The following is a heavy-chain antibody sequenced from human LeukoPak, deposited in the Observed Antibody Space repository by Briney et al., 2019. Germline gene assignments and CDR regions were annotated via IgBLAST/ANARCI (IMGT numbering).Heavy chain of an antibody. V-gene: IGHV3-30-3*01. Sequence: GGSLRLSCAASGFTFSSYAMHWVRQAPGKGLEWVAVIALDAYREYHADSVKGRFTISRDNSKNTLYLHMNSLRAEDTAVYYCARDFSGASRIDYWGQGTLVTVSS. CDR2: IALDAYRE. CDR1: GFTFSSYA. J-gene: IGHJ4*02. D-gene: IGHD4/OR15-4a*01. CDR3: ARDFSGASRIDY.